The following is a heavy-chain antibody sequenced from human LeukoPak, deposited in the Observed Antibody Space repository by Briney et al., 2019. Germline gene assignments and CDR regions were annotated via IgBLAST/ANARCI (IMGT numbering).Heavy chain of an antibody. CDR3: ARAGGYCSGGSCYHPGGYYMDV. CDR1: GFTFSSYS. V-gene: IGHV3-48*04. D-gene: IGHD2-15*01. Sequence: GGSLRLSCVASGFTFSSYSINWVRQAPGKGLEWVSYISSSTITIYYADSVKGRFTISRDNAKNSLYLQMNSLRAEDTAVYYCARAGGYCSGGSCYHPGGYYMDVWGKGTTVTVSS. J-gene: IGHJ6*03. CDR2: ISSSTITI.